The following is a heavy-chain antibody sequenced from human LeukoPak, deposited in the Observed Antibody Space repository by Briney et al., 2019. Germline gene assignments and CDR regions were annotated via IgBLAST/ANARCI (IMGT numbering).Heavy chain of an antibody. J-gene: IGHJ4*02. CDR1: GFTFSSYA. Sequence: GGSLRLSWAASGFTFSSYAMSWVRQAPGKWLEWVSAISGSGGSTYYADSVKGRFTISRDNSKNTLYLQMNSLRAEDTAVYYCAKKGFGELVIDYWGQGTLVTVSS. V-gene: IGHV3-23*01. CDR3: AKKGFGELVIDY. D-gene: IGHD3-10*01. CDR2: ISGSGGST.